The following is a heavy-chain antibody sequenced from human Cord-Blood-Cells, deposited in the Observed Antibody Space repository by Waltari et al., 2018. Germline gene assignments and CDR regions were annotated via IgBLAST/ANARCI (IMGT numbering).Heavy chain of an antibody. CDR1: GGSFSGYY. J-gene: IGHJ3*02. Sequence: QVQLQQWGAGLLKPSETLSLTCAVYGGSFSGYYWSWIRQPPGKGLEWIGEINHSGSTNYNPALKSRGTISVDTSKNQLSLKLSSVTAADTAVYYCASIDAFDIWGQGTMVTVSS. CDR3: ASIDAFDI. CDR2: INHSGST. V-gene: IGHV4-34*01.